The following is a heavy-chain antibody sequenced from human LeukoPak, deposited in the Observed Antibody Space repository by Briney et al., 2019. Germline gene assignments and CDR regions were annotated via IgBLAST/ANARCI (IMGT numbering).Heavy chain of an antibody. Sequence: SVKVSCKASGGTFSSYAISWVRQAPGQGLEWMGRIIPIFGTANYAQKFQGRVTITTDESTSTAYMELSSLRSEDTAVYYCASWAGKRPVAAAGREGYWGQGTLVTVSS. D-gene: IGHD6-13*01. CDR1: GGTFSSYA. CDR3: ASWAGKRPVAAAGREGY. J-gene: IGHJ4*02. CDR2: IIPIFGTA. V-gene: IGHV1-69*05.